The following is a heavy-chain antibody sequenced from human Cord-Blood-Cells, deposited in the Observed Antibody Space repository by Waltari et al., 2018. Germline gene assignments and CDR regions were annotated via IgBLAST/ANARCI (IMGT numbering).Heavy chain of an antibody. D-gene: IGHD3-22*01. CDR2: INHSGST. V-gene: IGHV4-34*01. CDR3: ARGDYYDSSGYYYYYYYGMDV. J-gene: IGHJ6*02. Sequence: QVQLQQWGAGLLKPSETLSLTCAVYGGSFSGYYWSWIRQPPGKGLEWIGEINHSGSTNYNPSLKSRVTISVDTSKNQFSLKLSSVTAADTAVYYCARGDYYDSSGYYYYYYYGMDVWGQGP. CDR1: GGSFSGYY.